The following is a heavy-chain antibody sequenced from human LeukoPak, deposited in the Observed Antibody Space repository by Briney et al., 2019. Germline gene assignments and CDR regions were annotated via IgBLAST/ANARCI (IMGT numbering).Heavy chain of an antibody. CDR2: IYTSGST. J-gene: IGHJ5*02. D-gene: IGHD5-18*01. V-gene: IGHV4-61*02. CDR3: ARGRGYSYGYLSWFDP. CDR1: GGSISSGSYY. Sequence: SETLSLTCTVSGGSISSGSYYWSWIRQPAGKGLEWIGRIYTSGSTNYNPSLKSRVTISVDTSKNQFSLKLSSMTAADTAVYYCARGRGYSYGYLSWFDPWGQGTLVTVSS.